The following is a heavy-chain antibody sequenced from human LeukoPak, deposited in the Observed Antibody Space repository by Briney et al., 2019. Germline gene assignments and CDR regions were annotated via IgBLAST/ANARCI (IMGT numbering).Heavy chain of an antibody. J-gene: IGHJ5*02. CDR3: ARDKRGYFGPNWFDP. D-gene: IGHD3-9*01. CDR2: IKQDGGEK. V-gene: IGHV3-7*04. Sequence: GGSLRLSCTASGFTFSSYWLSWVRQAPGKGLERVANIKQDGGEKYYVDSVKGRFTISRDNAKNSLYLQMNSLRAEDTAVYYCARDKRGYFGPNWFDPWGQGTLVTVSS. CDR1: GFTFSSYW.